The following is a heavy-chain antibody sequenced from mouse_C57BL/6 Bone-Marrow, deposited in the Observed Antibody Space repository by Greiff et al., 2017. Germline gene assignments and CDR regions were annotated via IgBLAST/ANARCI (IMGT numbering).Heavy chain of an antibody. D-gene: IGHD1-1*01. CDR1: GFNIKDDY. Sequence: VQLKESGAELVRPGASVKLSCTASGFNIKDDYMHWVKQRPEQGLEWIGWIDPENGDTEYASKFQGKATITADTSSNTAYLQRSSLTSEDTAVYYCTTWWVVAKGGQGTTLTVSS. CDR3: TTWWVVAK. J-gene: IGHJ2*01. V-gene: IGHV14-4*01. CDR2: IDPENGDT.